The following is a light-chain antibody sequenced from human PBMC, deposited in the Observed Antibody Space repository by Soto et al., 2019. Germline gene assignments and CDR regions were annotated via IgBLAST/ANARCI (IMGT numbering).Light chain of an antibody. J-gene: IGKJ1*01. Sequence: EIVLTQSPGNLSLSPGERATLSCRASQTVSSNYLTWYQQKPGQAPRLLIYDASTRATGIPDRFSGSGSGTDFTLTISRLEPEDFAVYYCQQYGTSPQTFGQGTKVDIK. CDR3: QQYGTSPQT. CDR1: QTVSSNY. CDR2: DAS. V-gene: IGKV3-20*01.